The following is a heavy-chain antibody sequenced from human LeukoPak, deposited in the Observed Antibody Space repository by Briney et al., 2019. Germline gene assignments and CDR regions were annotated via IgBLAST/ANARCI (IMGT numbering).Heavy chain of an antibody. CDR1: GGSISSSSYY. V-gene: IGHV4-39*01. J-gene: IGHJ4*02. CDR2: IHYSGST. Sequence: PSETLSLTCTVSGGSISSSSYYWGWIRQPPGKGLGWIGSIHYSGSTYYNPSLKSRVTISVDTSKNQFPLKLSSVTAADTAVYYCVTRPVTYYYGSGSFYNDDYWGQGTLVTVSS. D-gene: IGHD3-10*01. CDR3: VTRPVTYYYGSGSFYNDDY.